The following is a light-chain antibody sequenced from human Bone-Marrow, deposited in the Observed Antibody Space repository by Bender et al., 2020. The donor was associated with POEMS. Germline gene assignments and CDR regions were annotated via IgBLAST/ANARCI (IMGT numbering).Light chain of an antibody. Sequence: QSALTQPASVSGSPGQSITISCTGTNSDVGSYNLVSWYQQYPGKAPKTMIYEVTKRPSGVSNRFSGSKSGNTASLTISGLQAEDEADYYCCSYAGSSTSPFGGGTKLTVL. CDR1: NSDVGSYNL. CDR2: EVT. CDR3: CSYAGSSTSP. J-gene: IGLJ2*01. V-gene: IGLV2-23*02.